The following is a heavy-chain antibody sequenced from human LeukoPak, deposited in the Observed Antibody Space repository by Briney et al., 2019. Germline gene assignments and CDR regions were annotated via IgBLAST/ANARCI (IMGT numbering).Heavy chain of an antibody. Sequence: PGGSLRLSCAASGFSFSTYPLHWVRQAPGKGPEWLAVISYDGNYEYYAESVKGRFAISRDNSKNTLYLQMNTLRAEDTAVYYCAKGVAAGTWGTSFDYWGQGTLVTVSS. D-gene: IGHD6-13*01. CDR3: AKGVAAGTWGTSFDY. V-gene: IGHV3-30*01. CDR2: ISYDGNYE. CDR1: GFSFSTYP. J-gene: IGHJ4*02.